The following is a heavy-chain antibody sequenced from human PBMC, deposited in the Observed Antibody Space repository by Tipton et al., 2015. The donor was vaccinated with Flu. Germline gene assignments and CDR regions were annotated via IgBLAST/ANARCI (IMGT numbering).Heavy chain of an antibody. CDR1: GVSFRGYA. CDR3: ARRDFSNYVSEPKNWFDP. CDR2: ISGRGDRT. D-gene: IGHD4-11*01. Sequence: GSLRLSCEASGVSFRGYAVSWVRQAPGKGLEWVSTISGRGDRTSYADSVKGRFTVSRDNSKNTLYLQMNSLRAEDTAVYYCARRDFSNYVSEPKNWFDPWGQGTLVTVTS. V-gene: IGHV3-23*01. J-gene: IGHJ5*02.